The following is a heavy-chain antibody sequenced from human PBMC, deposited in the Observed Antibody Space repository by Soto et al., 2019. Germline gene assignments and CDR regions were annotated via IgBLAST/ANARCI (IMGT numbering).Heavy chain of an antibody. J-gene: IGHJ6*02. CDR3: AKDRGRDCSGGSRYSGDYYYGMDV. V-gene: IGHV3-23*01. D-gene: IGHD2-15*01. CDR1: GFTFSSYA. Sequence: EVQLLESGGGLVQPGGSLRLSCAASGFTFSSYAMSWVRQAPGKGLEWVSAISGSGGSTYYADSVKGRFTISRDNSKNTLYLQMNSLRAEDTAVYYCAKDRGRDCSGGSRYSGDYYYGMDVWGQGTTVTVSS. CDR2: ISGSGGST.